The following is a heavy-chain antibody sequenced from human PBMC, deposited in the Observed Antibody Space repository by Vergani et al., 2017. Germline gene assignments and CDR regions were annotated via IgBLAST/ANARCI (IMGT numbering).Heavy chain of an antibody. D-gene: IGHD3-3*01. CDR2: ISSSSSYI. Sequence: EVQLVESGGGLVKPGGSLRLSCAASGFTFSSYSMNWVRQAPGKGLEWVSSISSSSSYIYYADSVKGRFTISRENAKNSLYLQMNSLRAEDTAVYYCARDGGIFGVVMNLFDYWGQGTLVTVSS. CDR3: ARDGGIFGVVMNLFDY. V-gene: IGHV3-21*01. J-gene: IGHJ4*02. CDR1: GFTFSSYS.